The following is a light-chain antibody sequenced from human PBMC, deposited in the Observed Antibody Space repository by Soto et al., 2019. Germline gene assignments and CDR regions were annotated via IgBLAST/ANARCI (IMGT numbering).Light chain of an antibody. V-gene: IGKV1-39*01. J-gene: IGKJ1*01. Sequence: DIQMTQSPSSLSASVGDRVTITCRSSQSISTFLNWYQHKPGKAPDLLIYGASTLQSGVPSRFSGSVSGIDFILTISSLQPQDFATYSCQQSYSTTWTFGQGTKVEIK. CDR2: GAS. CDR3: QQSYSTTWT. CDR1: QSISTF.